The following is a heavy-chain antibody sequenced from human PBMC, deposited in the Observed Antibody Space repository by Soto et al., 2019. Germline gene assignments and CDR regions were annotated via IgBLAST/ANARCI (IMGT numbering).Heavy chain of an antibody. D-gene: IGHD5-18*01. CDR3: AREYSYGPVTRRGNWFDP. J-gene: IGHJ5*02. CDR1: GFTFSSYS. CDR2: ISSSSSYI. Sequence: GSLRLSCAASGFTFSSYSMNWVRQAPGKGLEWVSSISSSSSYIYYADSVKGRFTISRDNAKNSLYLQMNSLRAEDTDVYYFAREYSYGPVTRRGNWFDPWGQGTLVTVSS. V-gene: IGHV3-21*01.